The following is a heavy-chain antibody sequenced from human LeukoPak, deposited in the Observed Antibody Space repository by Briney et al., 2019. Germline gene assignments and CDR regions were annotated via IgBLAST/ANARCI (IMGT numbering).Heavy chain of an antibody. V-gene: IGHV3-23*01. D-gene: IGHD5-18*01. CDR2: ISGSGGST. Sequence: GGSLRLSCAVSGFTFSTSAMSWVRQAPGKGLEWVSAISGSGGSTYYADSVKGRFTISRDNSKNTLYLQMNSLRAEDTAVYYCAKAGVVDTVIDAFDIWGQGTMVTVSS. J-gene: IGHJ3*02. CDR1: GFTFSTSA. CDR3: AKAGVVDTVIDAFDI.